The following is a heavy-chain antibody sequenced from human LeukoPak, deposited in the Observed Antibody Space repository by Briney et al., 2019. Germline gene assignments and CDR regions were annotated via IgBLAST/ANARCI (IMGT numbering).Heavy chain of an antibody. CDR2: IYYRGNT. CDR1: GGSISGYY. D-gene: IGHD1-26*01. V-gene: IGHV4-59*12. J-gene: IGHJ4*02. CDR3: ARERLIAGATVFDY. Sequence: PSETLSLTCTVSGGSISGYYWSWIRQPPGKGLEWIGSIYYRGNTYYNPSLKSRVTISVDTSKNQFSLNLSSVTAADTAVYFCARERLIAGATVFDYWGQGTLVTVSS.